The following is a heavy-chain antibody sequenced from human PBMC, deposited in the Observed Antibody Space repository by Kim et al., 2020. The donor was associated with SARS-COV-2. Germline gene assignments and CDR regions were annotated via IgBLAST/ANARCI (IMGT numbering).Heavy chain of an antibody. Sequence: GGSLRLSCAASGFTFSSYSMNWVRQAPGKGLEWVSYISSSSSTIYYADSVKGRFTISRDNAKNSLYLQMNSLRDEDTAVYYCARDQGLAGYSYGYAYYYYGMDVWGQGTTVTVSS. D-gene: IGHD5-18*01. V-gene: IGHV3-48*02. CDR3: ARDQGLAGYSYGYAYYYYGMDV. CDR2: ISSSSSTI. CDR1: GFTFSSYS. J-gene: IGHJ6*02.